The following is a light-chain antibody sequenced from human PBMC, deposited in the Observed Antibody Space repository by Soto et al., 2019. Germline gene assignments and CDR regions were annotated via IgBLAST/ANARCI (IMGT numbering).Light chain of an antibody. CDR3: QSADSSGTHVL. CDR1: ALPKQY. J-gene: IGLJ2*01. CDR2: KDS. Sequence: SYELTQPPSVSVSPGQTARITCSGDALPKQYAYWYQQKPGQAPVLVIYKDSERPSGIPERFSGSSSGTTVTLTISGVQAEDEADYYCQSADSSGTHVLFGGGTTLTVL. V-gene: IGLV3-25*03.